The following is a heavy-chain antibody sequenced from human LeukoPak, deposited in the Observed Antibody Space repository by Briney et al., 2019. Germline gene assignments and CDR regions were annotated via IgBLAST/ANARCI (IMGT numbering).Heavy chain of an antibody. CDR3: ARGVYCSSTSCYTP. CDR1: GYTFTSYA. Sequence: GASVKVSCKASGYTFTSYAMNWVRQAPGQGLEWMGWINTNTGNPTYAQGFTGRFVFSLDTSVSTAYLQISSLKAEDTAVYYCARGVYCSSTSCYTPWGQGTLVTVSS. V-gene: IGHV7-4-1*02. CDR2: INTNTGNP. D-gene: IGHD2-2*02. J-gene: IGHJ5*02.